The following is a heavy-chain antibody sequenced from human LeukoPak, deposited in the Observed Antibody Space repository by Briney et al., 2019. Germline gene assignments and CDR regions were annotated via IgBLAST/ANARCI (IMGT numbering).Heavy chain of an antibody. CDR3: ARDEGYCSSASCSAELDY. CDR2: ISVYNGNT. CDR1: GYTFTSYG. V-gene: IGHV1-18*01. Sequence: GASVKVTCKASGYTFTSYGIGWVRQAPGQGLEWMGWISVYNGNTNYAQKLQGRVTMTTDTSTSTAYMELRSLRSDDTAVYYCARDEGYCSSASCSAELDYWGQGTLVTVSS. J-gene: IGHJ4*02. D-gene: IGHD2-2*01.